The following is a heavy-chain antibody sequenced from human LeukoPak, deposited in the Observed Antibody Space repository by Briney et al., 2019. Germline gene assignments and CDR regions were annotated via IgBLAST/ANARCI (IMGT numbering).Heavy chain of an antibody. CDR2: IVPVFVTV. Sequence: GSSGKVSCKAPAGTFRNYGFSWVRQAPEQGLEWMGGIVPVFVTVSYAQKFQDRVTITADDFTTTAYMELSSLRSEDTAVYYCARWAGTCTIASCYTPSDYWGQGTLVTVSA. D-gene: IGHD2-2*02. CDR1: AGTFRNYG. J-gene: IGHJ4*02. V-gene: IGHV1-69*01. CDR3: ARWAGTCTIASCYTPSDY.